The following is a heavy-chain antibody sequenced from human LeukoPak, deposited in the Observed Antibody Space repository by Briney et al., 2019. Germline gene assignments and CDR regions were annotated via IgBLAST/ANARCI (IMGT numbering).Heavy chain of an antibody. CDR1: GFTVSSNY. V-gene: IGHV3-53*01. CDR2: IYSGGST. D-gene: IGHD4-17*01. CDR3: ARVLDYGDYGPLDP. J-gene: IGHJ5*02. Sequence: GGSLRLSCAASGFTVSSNYMSWVRQAPGKGLEWVSVIYSGGSTYYADSVKGRFTISRDNSKNTLYLQMNSLRAEDTAVYYCARVLDYGDYGPLDPWGQGTLVTVSS.